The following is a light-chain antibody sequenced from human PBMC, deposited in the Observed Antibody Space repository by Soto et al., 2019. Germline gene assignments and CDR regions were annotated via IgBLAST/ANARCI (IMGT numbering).Light chain of an antibody. CDR2: WAS. CDR3: QQYFTTPWT. J-gene: IGKJ1*01. Sequence: DIVMTQSPDSLAVSLGERATINCRSSQSVLYRSDSKNYLAWYQQKLGQSPKLLIYWASTRQSGVPDRFSGGGSGTDVTLTISSLQSEDVAVYYCQQYFTTPWTFGQGTKVEI. V-gene: IGKV4-1*01. CDR1: QSVLYRSDSKNY.